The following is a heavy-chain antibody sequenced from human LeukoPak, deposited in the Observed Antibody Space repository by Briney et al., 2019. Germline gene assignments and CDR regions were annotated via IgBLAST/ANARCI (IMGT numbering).Heavy chain of an antibody. D-gene: IGHD6-6*01. V-gene: IGHV3-7*03. CDR2: VKQDGSTK. CDR1: GFTFSNYW. J-gene: IGHJ4*02. CDR3: ARIGYSSSSFDY. Sequence: GGSLRLSCAASGFTFSNYWMSWVRQAPGKGLGWVANVKQDGSTKYYVDSVKGRFTISRDNAKNSLYLQVNSLRAEDTAVYYCARIGYSSSSFDYWGQGTLVIVSS.